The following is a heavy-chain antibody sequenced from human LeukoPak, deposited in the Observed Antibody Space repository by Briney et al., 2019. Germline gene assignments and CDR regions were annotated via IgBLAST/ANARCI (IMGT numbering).Heavy chain of an antibody. J-gene: IGHJ4*02. CDR2: INWNGGST. Sequence: PGGSLRLSCAASGFIFEDHGMSWVRQVPGKGLEWVSGINWNGGSTGYADSVKGRFTISRDNAKNSLYLQMNSLRAEDTALYYCAAGDRNGWYFDYWGQGTLVTVSS. CDR3: AAGDRNGWYFDY. CDR1: GFIFEDHG. V-gene: IGHV3-20*04. D-gene: IGHD6-19*01.